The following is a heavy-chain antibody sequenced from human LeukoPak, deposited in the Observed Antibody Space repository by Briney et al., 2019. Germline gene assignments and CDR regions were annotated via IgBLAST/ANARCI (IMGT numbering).Heavy chain of an antibody. CDR2: INPNSGDT. D-gene: IGHD6-13*01. J-gene: IGHJ4*02. CDR3: ARDRTASWYGGEDY. V-gene: IGHV1-2*02. Sequence: ASVKVSCKASGYTFTAYYIQWVRQAPRHGLEWMGWINPNSGDTDYSQKFQGRVTMTRDTSISTTYMELSRLASDDTAIYYCARDRTASWYGGEDYWGQGTLVTVSS. CDR1: GYTFTAYY.